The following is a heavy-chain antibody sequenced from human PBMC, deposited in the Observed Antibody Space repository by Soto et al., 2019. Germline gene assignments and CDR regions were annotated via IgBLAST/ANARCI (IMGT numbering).Heavy chain of an antibody. CDR1: GYTFTSYA. CDR2: INAGNGNT. CDR3: ARGSHQYYYYYYMDV. J-gene: IGHJ6*03. Sequence: QVQLVRSGAEVKKPGASVKVSCKASGYTFTSYAMHWVRQAPGQRLERMGWINAGNGNTKYSQKFQGRVTITRDTSASTAYMELSSLRSEDTAVYYCARGSHQYYYYYYMDVWGKGTTVTVSS. V-gene: IGHV1-3*01.